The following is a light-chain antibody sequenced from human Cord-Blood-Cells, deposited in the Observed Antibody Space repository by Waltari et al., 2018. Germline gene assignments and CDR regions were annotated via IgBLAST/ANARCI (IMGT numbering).Light chain of an antibody. CDR2: YVS. CDR1: SSDVGGYNH. CDR3: CSYAGNYTFVYV. J-gene: IGLJ1*01. Sequence: QSALTQPRSVSGFTGQSVTISCTGTSSDVGGYNHVSWYQQHPGQAPKLIIYYVSKRPSGVPDRLSDSKSGYTSSLPISGLQAEDEADYYCCSYAGNYTFVYVFGTGTKVTVL. V-gene: IGLV2-11*01.